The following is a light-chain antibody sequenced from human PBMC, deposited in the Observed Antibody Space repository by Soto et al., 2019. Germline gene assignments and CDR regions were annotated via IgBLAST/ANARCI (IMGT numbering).Light chain of an antibody. CDR3: HQYGSSPPYT. CDR2: GSS. Sequence: EGVLTQSPGTLSLSPGERATLSCRASQSVSGNYLEWYQQKRGQSPRLLIYGSSDRATGIPDRFSGSGSGTDFTLTITRVEPEDFAVYYCHQYGSSPPYTLGQGTKLEIK. J-gene: IGKJ2*01. CDR1: QSVSGNY. V-gene: IGKV3-20*01.